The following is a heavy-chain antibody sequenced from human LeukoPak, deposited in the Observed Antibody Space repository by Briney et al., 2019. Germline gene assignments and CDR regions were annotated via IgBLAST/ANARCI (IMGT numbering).Heavy chain of an antibody. CDR3: AKWGDYDILTGYYVSDF. CDR1: GFIFRNYA. V-gene: IGHV3-23*01. J-gene: IGHJ4*02. Sequence: GVSLGLSCAASGFIFRNYAMSWVRQAPGKGWEGVSAITGSGDTTYYADAGKGRFTVSRDNSKNTLYVEMNTLRAEDTSVYYCAKWGDYDILTGYYVSDFWGQGTLVTVSS. D-gene: IGHD3-9*01. CDR2: ITGSGDTT.